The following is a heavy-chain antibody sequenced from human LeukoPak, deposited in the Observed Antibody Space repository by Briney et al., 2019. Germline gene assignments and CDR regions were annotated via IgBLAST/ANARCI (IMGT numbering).Heavy chain of an antibody. D-gene: IGHD2-15*01. CDR2: ISSGGIT. Sequence: GGSLRLSCGTSGFTVSNNYMSWVRQAPGKGLEWVAVISSGGITYYADSVKGRFTISRDNSKNTLYLQMNSLRAEDTAVYYCAKDTSDCSGGSCYYFDYWGQGTLVTVSS. J-gene: IGHJ4*02. CDR3: AKDTSDCSGGSCYYFDY. V-gene: IGHV3-66*01. CDR1: GFTVSNNY.